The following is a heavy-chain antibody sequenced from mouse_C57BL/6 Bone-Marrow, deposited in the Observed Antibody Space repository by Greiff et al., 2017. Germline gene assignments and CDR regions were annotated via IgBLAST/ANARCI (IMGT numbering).Heavy chain of an antibody. J-gene: IGHJ4*01. CDR1: GYTFTNYW. CDR3: ARSYGYAAYTMDY. Sequence: QVQLQQPGAELVKPGASVKLSCKASGYTFTNYWMHWVKQRPGQGLEWIGMMHPNGGSPDYNEKFKSEATLSVDKSSRAAYMELSSLTSEDSAVSYSARSYGYAAYTMDYWGQGTSVTVSS. CDR2: MHPNGGSP. D-gene: IGHD2-2*01. V-gene: IGHV1-64*01.